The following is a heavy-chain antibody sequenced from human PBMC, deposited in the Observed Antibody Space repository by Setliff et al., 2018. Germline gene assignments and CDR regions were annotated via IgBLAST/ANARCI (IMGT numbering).Heavy chain of an antibody. CDR1: GFTFSGYG. CDR2: ITSSGTTT. Sequence: GGSLRLSCAASGFTFSGYGIHWIRQAPGKGLEWVSYITSSGTTTFYTDSVKGRFAISRDNARNSLYLQMNSLRVEDTAVYYCARDGYPGTSWGQGTLVTVSS. CDR3: ARDGYPGTS. D-gene: IGHD2-2*03. J-gene: IGHJ5*02. V-gene: IGHV3-11*01.